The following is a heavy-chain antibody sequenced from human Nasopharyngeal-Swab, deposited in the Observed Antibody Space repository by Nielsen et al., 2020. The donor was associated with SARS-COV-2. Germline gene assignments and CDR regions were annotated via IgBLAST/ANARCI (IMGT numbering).Heavy chain of an antibody. CDR2: IYYSGST. CDR1: GGSVSAYY. CDR3: ARVREVQGVMEGPPHPQPDAFDI. V-gene: IGHV4-39*07. J-gene: IGHJ3*02. D-gene: IGHD3-10*01. Sequence: SETLSLTCTVSGGSVSAYYWGWIRQPPGKGLEWIGSIYYSGSTYYNPSLKSRVTISVDTSKNQFSLKLSSVTAADTAVYYCARVREVQGVMEGPPHPQPDAFDIWGQGTMVTVSS.